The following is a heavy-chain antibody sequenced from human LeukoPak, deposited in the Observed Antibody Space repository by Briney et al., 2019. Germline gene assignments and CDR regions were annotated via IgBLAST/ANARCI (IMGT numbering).Heavy chain of an antibody. J-gene: IGHJ4*02. D-gene: IGHD6-19*01. Sequence: GESQKISCKGIGYSFTDYWIGWVRQMPGKGLEPMGIIYPGDSDTKYSPSFQGQVTISADKSINTAYLQWSSLKASDTAMYYCARACSTGWYYFDYWGQGSLVTVSS. CDR1: GYSFTDYW. CDR2: IYPGDSDT. CDR3: ARACSTGWYYFDY. V-gene: IGHV5-51*01.